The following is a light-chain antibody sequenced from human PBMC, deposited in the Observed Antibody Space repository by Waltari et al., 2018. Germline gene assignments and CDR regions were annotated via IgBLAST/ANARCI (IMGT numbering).Light chain of an antibody. Sequence: QSALTQPASVSGSPGQSITISCTGTSSDAGAYNHVSWYQQHPGKAPKLMIYDVSNRPSGVSNRFSGSKSGNTASLTISGLQAEDEADYYCSSYTSSSTLVFGGGTKLTVL. V-gene: IGLV2-14*01. CDR2: DVS. CDR3: SSYTSSSTLV. J-gene: IGLJ2*01. CDR1: SSDAGAYNH.